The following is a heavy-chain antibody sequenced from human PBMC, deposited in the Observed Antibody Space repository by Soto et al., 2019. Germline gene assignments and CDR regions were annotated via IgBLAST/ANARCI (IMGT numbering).Heavy chain of an antibody. V-gene: IGHV4-34*01. CDR2: INHSGST. Sequence: SETLSLTCAVYGGSLRGYYWSWIRQPPGKGLEGIGEINHSGSTNYSPSLGSRVTISVDTSKNQFSLKLSSVTAADTAVFYCAGLYPYESSGYHLNYWGQGTLVTVSS. CDR1: GGSLRGYY. J-gene: IGHJ4*02. D-gene: IGHD3-22*01. CDR3: AGLYPYESSGYHLNY.